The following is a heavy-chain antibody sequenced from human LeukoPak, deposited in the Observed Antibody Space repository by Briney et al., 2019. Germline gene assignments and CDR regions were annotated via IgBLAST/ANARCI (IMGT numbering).Heavy chain of an antibody. D-gene: IGHD3-16*01. J-gene: IGHJ4*02. CDR2: VFYTGST. CDR1: GVSITNYY. CDR3: AAYSTASVGFHY. Sequence: TWETLSLTCIVSGVSITNYYWTWIRQPPGEGLEWIGYVFYTGSTNYNPSLESRVTISVDTSKNQVSLKLTSMTAADTAVYYCAAYSTASVGFHYWGRGTLVTVSS. V-gene: IGHV4-59*01.